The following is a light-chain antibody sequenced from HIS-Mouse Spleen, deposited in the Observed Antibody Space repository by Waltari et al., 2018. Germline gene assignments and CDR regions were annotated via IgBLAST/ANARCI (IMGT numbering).Light chain of an antibody. Sequence: DIQLTQSPSFLSASVGDRVTITCRASQGISSYLNWYQQKPGKAPKLLIYAASSLQSGVPSRFSGCGSGTDFTLTISSLQPEDFATYYCQQSYSTPRTFGQGTKLEIK. J-gene: IGKJ2*01. V-gene: IGKV1-39*01. CDR2: AAS. CDR1: QGISSY. CDR3: QQSYSTPRT.